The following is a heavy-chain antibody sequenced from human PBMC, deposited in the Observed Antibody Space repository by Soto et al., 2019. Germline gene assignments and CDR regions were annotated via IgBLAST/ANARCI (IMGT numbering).Heavy chain of an antibody. CDR2: INAGNGNT. Sequence: QVQLVQSGAEVKKPGASVKVSCKASGYTFTSYAMHWVRQAPGQRLEWMGWINAGNGNTKYSQKFQGRVTITRDTSASTAYIGLSSLRSEDTAVYYCARGQWLEIDYWGQGTLVTVSS. D-gene: IGHD6-19*01. CDR1: GYTFTSYA. CDR3: ARGQWLEIDY. V-gene: IGHV1-3*01. J-gene: IGHJ4*02.